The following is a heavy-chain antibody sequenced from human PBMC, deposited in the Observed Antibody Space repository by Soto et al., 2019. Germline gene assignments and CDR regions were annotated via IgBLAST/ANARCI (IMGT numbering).Heavy chain of an antibody. D-gene: IGHD2-21*02. V-gene: IGHV1-46*01. J-gene: IGHJ4*02. Sequence: QVPLVQSGAEVKKPGASVKVSCKASGDTFTDYYIHWVRQAPGQGLEWMGTVNPSGGHTTYAQHFLGRVTMTRDPSTSTLYMELTSLTSEDTAVYYCARGGHVVVVTAALDYWGQGTLVTVSS. CDR2: VNPSGGHT. CDR3: ARGGHVVVVTAALDY. CDR1: GDTFTDYY.